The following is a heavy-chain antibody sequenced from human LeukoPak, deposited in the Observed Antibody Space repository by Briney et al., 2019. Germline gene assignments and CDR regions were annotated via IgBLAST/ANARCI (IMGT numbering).Heavy chain of an antibody. Sequence: SETLSLTCTVPGGSISSYYWSWIRQPAGKGLEWIGRIYTSGSTNYNPSLKSRVTMSVDTSKNQFSLKLSSVTAADTAVYYCARVSTQGSDYYYGMDVWGQGTTVTVSS. CDR3: ARVSTQGSDYYYGMDV. V-gene: IGHV4-4*07. CDR2: IYTSGST. CDR1: GGSISSYY. D-gene: IGHD2/OR15-2a*01. J-gene: IGHJ6*02.